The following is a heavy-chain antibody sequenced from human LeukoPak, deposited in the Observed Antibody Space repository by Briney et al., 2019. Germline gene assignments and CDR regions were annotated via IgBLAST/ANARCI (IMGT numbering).Heavy chain of an antibody. V-gene: IGHV4-59*08. Sequence: SETLSLTCTVSGGSISSYYWSWIRQPSGKGLEWIGYIYYSGSTNYNPSLKSRVTISVDTSKNQFSLKLSSVTAADTAVYYCARHRLELRDSGSLFDYWGQGTLVTVSS. CDR2: IYYSGST. CDR3: ARHRLELRDSGSLFDY. J-gene: IGHJ4*02. D-gene: IGHD1-7*01. CDR1: GGSISSYY.